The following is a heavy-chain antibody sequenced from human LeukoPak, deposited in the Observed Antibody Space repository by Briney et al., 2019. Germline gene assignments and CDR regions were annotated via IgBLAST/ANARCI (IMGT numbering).Heavy chain of an antibody. CDR2: INSDGSTT. Sequence: PGGSLRLSCAASGFTFSSYWMHWVRQAPGKGLVWVSRINSDGSTTTYADSVKGRCTISRDNARNTLYLQMNSMGAEDTAVYYCARVTWNYVPFDYWGQGTLVTVSS. J-gene: IGHJ4*02. CDR3: ARVTWNYVPFDY. CDR1: GFTFSSYW. V-gene: IGHV3-74*01. D-gene: IGHD3-10*02.